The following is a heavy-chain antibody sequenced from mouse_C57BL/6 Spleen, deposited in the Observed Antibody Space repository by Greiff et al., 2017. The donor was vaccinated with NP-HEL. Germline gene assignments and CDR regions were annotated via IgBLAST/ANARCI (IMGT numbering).Heavy chain of an antibody. CDR3: ARGGNFRYWYFDV. Sequence: DVHLVESGGGLVKPGGSLKLSCAASGFTFSDYGMHWVRQAPEKGLEWVAYISSGSSTIYYADTVKGRFTISRDNAKNTLFLQMTSLRSEDTAMYYCARGGNFRYWYFDVWGTGTTVTVSS. CDR1: GFTFSDYG. J-gene: IGHJ1*03. D-gene: IGHD2-1*01. V-gene: IGHV5-17*01. CDR2: ISSGSSTI.